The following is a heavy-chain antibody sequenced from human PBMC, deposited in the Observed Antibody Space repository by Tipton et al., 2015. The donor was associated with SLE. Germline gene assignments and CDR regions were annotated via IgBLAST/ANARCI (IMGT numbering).Heavy chain of an antibody. CDR3: AREGQGMVATTNYYYYGMDV. CDR2: ISAYNGNT. V-gene: IGHV1-18*01. J-gene: IGHJ6*02. D-gene: IGHD5-12*01. Sequence: QLVQSGAEVKKPGASVKVSCKASGYTFTSYGISWVRQAPGQGLEWMGWISAYNGNTNYAQKLQGRVTMTTDTSTSTAYMELRSLRSDDAAVYYCAREGQGMVATTNYYYYGMDVWGQGTTVTVSS. CDR1: GYTFTSYG.